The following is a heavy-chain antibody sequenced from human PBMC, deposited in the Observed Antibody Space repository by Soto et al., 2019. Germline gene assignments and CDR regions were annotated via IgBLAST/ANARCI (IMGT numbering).Heavy chain of an antibody. J-gene: IGHJ4*02. CDR2: INPTGANT. D-gene: IGHD3-16*01. V-gene: IGHV3-23*01. CDR3: VSWVSDHFDY. CDR1: GFTFSSSA. Sequence: QPGGSLRLSCAASGFTFSSSAMSWVRQAPGTGLEWVSTINPTGANTHYADSAKGRFTISRDNSRNTVDLQMNSLRAADTALYYCVSWVSDHFDYWRQGTPATVSS.